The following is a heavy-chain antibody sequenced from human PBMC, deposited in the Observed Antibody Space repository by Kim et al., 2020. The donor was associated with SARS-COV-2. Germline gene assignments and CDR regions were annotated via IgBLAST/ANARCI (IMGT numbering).Heavy chain of an antibody. CDR3: VKTGGAVGSSGYFDY. D-gene: IGHD1-26*01. CDR1: GFIFRNHG. CDR2: IGGGGDGT. J-gene: IGHJ4*01. Sequence: GGSLRLSCAASGFIFRNHGMNWVRQPPGKGLQWVSRIGGGGDGTYHADSVRGRFTISRDNSRNTVFLQMNSLRAEDTAIYYCVKTGGAVGSSGYFDYWGQGALVTVSS. V-gene: IGHV3-23*01.